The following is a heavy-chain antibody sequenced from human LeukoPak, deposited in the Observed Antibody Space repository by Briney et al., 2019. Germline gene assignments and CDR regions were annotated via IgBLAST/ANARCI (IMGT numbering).Heavy chain of an antibody. CDR1: GFTFSSYA. J-gene: IGHJ4*02. D-gene: IGHD7-27*01. CDR3: ARDGETGDGFSFIDY. Sequence: GGSLRLSCAASGFTFSSYAMHWVRQAPGKGLEWVAVISYDGSNKYYADSVKGRFTISRDNSKNTLYLQMNSLRAEDTAVYYCARDGETGDGFSFIDYWGQGTLVTVSS. V-gene: IGHV3-30*04. CDR2: ISYDGSNK.